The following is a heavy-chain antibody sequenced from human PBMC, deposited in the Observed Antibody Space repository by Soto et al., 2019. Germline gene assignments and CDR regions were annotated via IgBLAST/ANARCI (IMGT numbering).Heavy chain of an antibody. CDR1: GGSISSYY. V-gene: IGHV4-4*07. CDR2: IYTSGST. J-gene: IGHJ6*02. D-gene: IGHD6-13*01. Sequence: DTLSLTCTVSGGSISSYYWSWIRQPAGKGLEWIGRIYTSGSTNYNPSLKSRVTMSVDTSKNQFSLKLSSVTAADTAVYYCARAPGIAAGGTVYYYGMDVWGQGTRVTVSS. CDR3: ARAPGIAAGGTVYYYGMDV.